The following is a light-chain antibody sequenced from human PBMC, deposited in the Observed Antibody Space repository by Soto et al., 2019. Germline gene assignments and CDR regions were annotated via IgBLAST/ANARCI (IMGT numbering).Light chain of an antibody. J-gene: IGLJ3*02. V-gene: IGLV6-57*02. CDR2: EDN. CDR1: GGSIASNY. CDR3: QSYDSSNLWV. Sequence: QSVSESPGKTVTISCTGSGGSIASNYVQWYQQRPGGAPTTVIYEDNQRPSGVPDRFSGSIDSSSNSASLIISGLKTEDEADYYCQSYDSSNLWVFGGGTKLTVL.